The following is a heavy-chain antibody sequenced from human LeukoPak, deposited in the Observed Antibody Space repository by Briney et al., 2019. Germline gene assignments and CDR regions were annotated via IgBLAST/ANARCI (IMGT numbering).Heavy chain of an antibody. CDR1: GGSFSGYY. D-gene: IGHD4-23*01. Sequence: SETLSLTCAVYGGSFSGYYWSWMRQPPGKGLEWIGEINHSGSTNYNPSLKSRVTISVDTSKNQFSLKLSSVTAADTAVYYCASRATTVVTRRPFDYWGQGTLVTVSP. V-gene: IGHV4-34*01. J-gene: IGHJ4*02. CDR2: INHSGST. CDR3: ASRATTVVTRRPFDY.